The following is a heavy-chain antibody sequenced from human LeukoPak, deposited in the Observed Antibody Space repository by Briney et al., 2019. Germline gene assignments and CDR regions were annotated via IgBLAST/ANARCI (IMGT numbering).Heavy chain of an antibody. CDR2: ISAYNGNT. D-gene: IGHD6-19*01. CDR1: GYTFTSYG. J-gene: IGHJ4*02. V-gene: IGHV1-18*01. CDR3: ARRPSIAVAGTAIRY. Sequence: ASVKVSCKASGYTFTSYGISWVRQAPGQGLEWMGWISAYNGNTNYAQKLQGRVTMTTDTSTSTAYMELRSLRSDDTAVYYCARRPSIAVAGTAIRYWGQGTLVTVSS.